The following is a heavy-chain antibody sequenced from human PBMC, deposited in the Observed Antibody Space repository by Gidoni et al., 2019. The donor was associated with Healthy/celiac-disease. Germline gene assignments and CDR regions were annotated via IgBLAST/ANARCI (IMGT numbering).Heavy chain of an antibody. CDR3: ARAPMNDFWSGGNWFDP. D-gene: IGHD3-3*01. J-gene: IGHJ5*02. V-gene: IGHV1-8*01. CDR1: GSTFTSYD. Sequence: QVQLVQSGAEVKKPGASVKVSCKTSGSTFTSYDINWVRQATGQGLEWMGWMNPNSGNTGYAQKFQGRVTMTRNTSISTAYMELSSLRSEDTAVYYCARAPMNDFWSGGNWFDPWGQGTLVTVSS. CDR2: MNPNSGNT.